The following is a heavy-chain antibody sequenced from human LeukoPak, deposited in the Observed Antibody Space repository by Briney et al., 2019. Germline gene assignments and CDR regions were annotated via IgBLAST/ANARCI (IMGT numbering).Heavy chain of an antibody. V-gene: IGHV3-23*01. Sequence: RSGGSLRLSCAASGFTFSSYAMSWVRQAPGKGLEWVSAISGSGGSTYYADSVKGRFTISRDNSKNTLYLQMNSLRAEDTAVYYCAKDGGLWVSAHWGDSWGRGTLVTVSS. CDR1: GFTFSSYA. D-gene: IGHD7-27*01. CDR2: ISGSGGST. J-gene: IGHJ4*02. CDR3: AKDGGLWVSAHWGDS.